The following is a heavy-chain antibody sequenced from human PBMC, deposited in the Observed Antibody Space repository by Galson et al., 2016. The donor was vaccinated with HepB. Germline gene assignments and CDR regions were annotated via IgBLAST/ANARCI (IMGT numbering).Heavy chain of an antibody. D-gene: IGHD3-16*01. CDR2: IRTYSEKT. Sequence: SVKVSCKASGYTFLNYGISWLRQAPGQGLEWMGRIRTYSEKTHYAETVQGRVTMTTNTSTNTVHMELRSLRPDDTDVYYGARNWGLLGGVTQNWFDPWGQGSLVLVSS. CDR1: GYTFLNYG. J-gene: IGHJ5*02. V-gene: IGHV1-18*01. CDR3: ARNWGLLGGVTQNWFDP.